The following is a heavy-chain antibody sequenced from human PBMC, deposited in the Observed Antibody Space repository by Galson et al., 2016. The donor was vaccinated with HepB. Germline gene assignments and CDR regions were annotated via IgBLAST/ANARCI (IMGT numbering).Heavy chain of an antibody. Sequence: SVKVSCKASGYIFNSYGITWVRQAPGQGLEWMGWINAYNDATHYAQFLQGRVTMTTNTSTSTAYMELRSLRSDDTAVYYCARGRSDWYRWDLPDSWGQGTLVTVSS. CDR3: ARGRSDWYRWDLPDS. CDR1: GYIFNSYG. CDR2: INAYNDAT. D-gene: IGHD3-9*01. J-gene: IGHJ4*02. V-gene: IGHV1-18*01.